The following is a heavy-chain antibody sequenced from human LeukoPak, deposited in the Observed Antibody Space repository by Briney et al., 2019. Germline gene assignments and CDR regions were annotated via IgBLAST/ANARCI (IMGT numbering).Heavy chain of an antibody. CDR1: GFTFSNAW. Sequence: GGSLRLSCAASGFTFSNAWMSWVRQAPGKGLEWVGRIKSKTDGGTTDYAAPVKGRFTISRDDSKNTLYLQMNSLKTEDTAVYYCTTERYCSGGSCSDYWGQGTLVTVSS. CDR2: IKSKTDGGTT. J-gene: IGHJ4*02. CDR3: TTERYCSGGSCSDY. V-gene: IGHV3-15*01. D-gene: IGHD2-15*01.